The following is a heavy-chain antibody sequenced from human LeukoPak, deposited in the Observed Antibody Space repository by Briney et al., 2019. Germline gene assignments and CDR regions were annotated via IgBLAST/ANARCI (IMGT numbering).Heavy chain of an antibody. Sequence: PGGSLRLSCAASGFTFSSYWMHWVRQAPGKGLVWVSRIKSDGSTRYADSVKGRFTISRDNAKNIVSLQMTSLRAEDTGVYYCARAPSEIGGYYPEYFRHWGQGTLVIVSS. CDR1: GFTFSSYW. CDR2: IKSDGST. D-gene: IGHD3-22*01. CDR3: ARAPSEIGGYYPEYFRH. V-gene: IGHV3-74*01. J-gene: IGHJ1*01.